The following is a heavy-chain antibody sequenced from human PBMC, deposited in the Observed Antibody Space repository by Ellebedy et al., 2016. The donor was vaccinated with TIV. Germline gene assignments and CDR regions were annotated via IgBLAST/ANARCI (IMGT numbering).Heavy chain of an antibody. CDR1: GFSFSDYW. V-gene: IGHV3-7*01. CDR3: ARDVWGGGWA. D-gene: IGHD6-19*01. Sequence: GESLKISCATSGFSFSDYWLAWVRQAPGKGLEWVANIREDGGDKYYVDSVKGRFTISRDNAKNSVYLQLSSLGAEDTAVYYCARDVWGGGWAWGQGTPVTVSS. CDR2: IREDGGDK. J-gene: IGHJ5*02.